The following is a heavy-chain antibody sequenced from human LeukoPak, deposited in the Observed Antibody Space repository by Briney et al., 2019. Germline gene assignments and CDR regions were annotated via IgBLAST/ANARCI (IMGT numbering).Heavy chain of an antibody. CDR2: ISTSAGST. Sequence: GGSLRLSCAASGFTYSSYAMSWVRQAPGKGGEWVSSISTSAGSTYYADSVKGRFTISRDNSKNTLFLQMNSLRAEDTAVYYCAKGESNWDYYFDYWGQGTLVTVSS. V-gene: IGHV3-23*01. J-gene: IGHJ4*02. CDR1: GFTYSSYA. D-gene: IGHD7-27*01. CDR3: AKGESNWDYYFDY.